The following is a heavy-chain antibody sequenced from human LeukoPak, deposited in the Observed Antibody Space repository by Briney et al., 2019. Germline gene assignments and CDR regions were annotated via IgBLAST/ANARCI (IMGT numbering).Heavy chain of an antibody. CDR2: ISGSGGGT. J-gene: IGHJ4*02. V-gene: IGHV3-23*01. CDR3: AKANYDSSGYYQYYFDY. D-gene: IGHD3-22*01. CDR1: GFTFSSYA. Sequence: GGSLRLSCAASGFTFSSYARSWVRQAPGEGLEWVSAISGSGGGTYYADTVKGRFTISTDNSKNTLYLQMNSLRAEDTAVYYCAKANYDSSGYYQYYFDYWGQGTLVTVSS.